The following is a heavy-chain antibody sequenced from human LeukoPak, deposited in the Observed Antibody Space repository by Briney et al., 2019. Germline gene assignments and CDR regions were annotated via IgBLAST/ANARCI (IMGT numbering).Heavy chain of an antibody. CDR3: ARDWNYYGSGSYNWFDP. Sequence: GGSLRLSCAASGFTFSSYWMHWVRQAPGKGLVWVSRINSDGSSTSYADSVKGRFTISRDNAKNTLYLQMNSLRAEDTAVYYCARDWNYYGSGSYNWFDPWGQGTLVTVSS. J-gene: IGHJ5*02. D-gene: IGHD3-10*01. CDR2: INSDGSST. V-gene: IGHV3-74*01. CDR1: GFTFSSYW.